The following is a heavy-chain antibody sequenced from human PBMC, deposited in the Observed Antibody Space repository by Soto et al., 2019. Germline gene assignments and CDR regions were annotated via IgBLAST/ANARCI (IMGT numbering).Heavy chain of an antibody. D-gene: IGHD2-15*01. Sequence: SETLSLTCTVSGGSISSSSYYWGWIRQPPGKGLEWIGSIYYSGSTYYNPSLKSRVTIPVDTSKNQFSLKLSSVTAADTAVYYCASVVVVAASLDYWGQGTLVTVSS. V-gene: IGHV4-39*01. CDR3: ASVVVVAASLDY. CDR1: GGSISSSSYY. CDR2: IYYSGST. J-gene: IGHJ4*02.